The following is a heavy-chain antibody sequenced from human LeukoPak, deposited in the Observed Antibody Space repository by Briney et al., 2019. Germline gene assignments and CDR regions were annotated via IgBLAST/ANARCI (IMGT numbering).Heavy chain of an antibody. Sequence: GGSLRLSCVASRFTFSSYWMSWVRQPPGKGLEWVATTKHDGSEQYYVDSVKGRFTISGDNAENLLYLEMNSLRAEDTAVYYCARVRLGAAYFDYWGQGSMVTVSS. CDR2: TKHDGSEQ. CDR3: ARVRLGAAYFDY. CDR1: RFTFSSYW. V-gene: IGHV3-7*01. J-gene: IGHJ4*02. D-gene: IGHD3-10*01.